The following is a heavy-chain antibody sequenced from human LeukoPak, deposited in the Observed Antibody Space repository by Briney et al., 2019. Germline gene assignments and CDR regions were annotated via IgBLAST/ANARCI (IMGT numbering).Heavy chain of an antibody. CDR2: IRYDGSNK. J-gene: IGHJ3*02. Sequence: GGSLRLSCAASGFTFSSYGMYWVRQAPGKGLEWVAFIRYDGSNKYYADSVKGRFTISRDNSKNTLYLQMNSLRAEDTAVYYCANTGYYYDSSGHEGNDAFDIWGQGTMVTVSS. V-gene: IGHV3-30*02. CDR3: ANTGYYYDSSGHEGNDAFDI. CDR1: GFTFSSYG. D-gene: IGHD3-22*01.